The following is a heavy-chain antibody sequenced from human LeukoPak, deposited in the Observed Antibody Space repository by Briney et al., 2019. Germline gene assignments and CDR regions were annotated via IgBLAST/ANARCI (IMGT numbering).Heavy chain of an antibody. D-gene: IGHD3-10*01. V-gene: IGHV1-8*01. CDR1: GYTFTSYD. Sequence: ASVKVSCKASGYTFTSYDINWVRQAPGQGLEWMGRMKPDSANTGYAQKFQGRVTMTRNTSISTAYMELSSLRSEDTAVYYCVRGRYSGLIVSPPPPSWGQGTLVTVSS. CDR2: MKPDSANT. J-gene: IGHJ5*02. CDR3: VRGRYSGLIVSPPPPS.